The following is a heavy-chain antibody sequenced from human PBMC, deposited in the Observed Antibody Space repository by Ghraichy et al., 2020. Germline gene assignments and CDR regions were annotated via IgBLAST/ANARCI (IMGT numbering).Heavy chain of an antibody. CDR1: GGSISSYY. V-gene: IGHV4-59*08. CDR3: ARNEGYSHAEEGFDY. Sequence: SETLSLTCTVSGGSISSYYWSWIRQPPGKGLEWIGSIYNSGITNYTPSLKSRVTISVDTSKNPFSLKLSSVTAADTAVYYCARNEGYSHAEEGFDYWGQGTIVTVSS. J-gene: IGHJ4*02. D-gene: IGHD5-18*01. CDR2: IYNSGIT.